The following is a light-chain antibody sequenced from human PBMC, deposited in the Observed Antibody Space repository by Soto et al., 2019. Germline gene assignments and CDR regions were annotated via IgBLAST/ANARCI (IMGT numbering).Light chain of an antibody. CDR2: EVR. V-gene: IGLV2-8*01. CDR3: SSYTGTNKFGV. Sequence: QSALTQPPSASGSPGQSVTISCTGSSSDVGGYNYVSWYQQHPGKAPKLVIYEVRKRPSVIPDRFSGSKSGNTASLTVSGLQAEDEADYYCSSYTGTNKFGVFGPGTKLTVL. J-gene: IGLJ1*01. CDR1: SSDVGGYNY.